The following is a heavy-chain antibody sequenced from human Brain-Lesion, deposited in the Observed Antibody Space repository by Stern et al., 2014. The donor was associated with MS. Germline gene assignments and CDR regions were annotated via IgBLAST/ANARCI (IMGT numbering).Heavy chain of an antibody. J-gene: IGHJ4*02. CDR3: ARGVGDY. Sequence: EDQLVESGGGLVQPGGSLRISCAASGFNFSSYWLHWVRQFPEKGLFWVSQINRDGSDTSYADSVKGRFSISRDNIRNMLYLRMTSLRAEDTAVYYCARGVGDYWGQGARVTVSS. CDR2: INRDGSDT. D-gene: IGHD3-16*01. V-gene: IGHV3-74*02. CDR1: GFNFSSYW.